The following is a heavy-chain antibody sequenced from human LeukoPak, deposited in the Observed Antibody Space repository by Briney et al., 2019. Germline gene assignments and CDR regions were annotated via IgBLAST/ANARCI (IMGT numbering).Heavy chain of an antibody. Sequence: SETLSLTCTVSGGSISSYYWSWIRQPPGKGLEWIGYIYYSGSTNYNPSLTSRVTISVDTSKNQFSLKLSSVTAADTAAYYCARAGGYGSGNSAWGQGTLVTVSS. CDR2: IYYSGST. CDR3: ARAGGYGSGNSA. J-gene: IGHJ5*02. CDR1: GGSISSYY. V-gene: IGHV4-59*01. D-gene: IGHD3-10*01.